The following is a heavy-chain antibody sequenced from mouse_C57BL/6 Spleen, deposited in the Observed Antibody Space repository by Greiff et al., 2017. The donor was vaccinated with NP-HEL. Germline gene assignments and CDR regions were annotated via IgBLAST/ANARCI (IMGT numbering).Heavy chain of an antibody. CDR2: ISDGGSYT. V-gene: IGHV5-4*01. J-gene: IGHJ3*01. CDR1: GFTFSSYA. Sequence: EVMLVESGGGLVKPGGSLKFSCAASGFTFSSYAMSWVRQTPEKRLEWVAIISDGGSYTDYPDNVQGRFTISRDNAKNNLYLQMSHLKSEDTAMYYCARDHQRGFAYWGQGTLVTVAA. CDR3: ARDHQRGFAY.